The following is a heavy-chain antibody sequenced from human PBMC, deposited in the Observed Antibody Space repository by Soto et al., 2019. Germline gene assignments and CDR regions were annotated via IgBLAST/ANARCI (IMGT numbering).Heavy chain of an antibody. V-gene: IGHV3-23*01. J-gene: IGHJ4*02. CDR3: AKFGMATNTRSLPSYVDY. CDR2: ISGSGGTT. Sequence: VGSLRLSCAASGFTFTNYALSWVRQAPGKGLEWVSTISGSGGTTYYADSGKGRFTISRDNSKNTFYLQMNSLRAEDTAVYYCAKFGMATNTRSLPSYVDYCRQGPLVSVPQ. D-gene: IGHD5-12*01. CDR1: GFTFTNYA.